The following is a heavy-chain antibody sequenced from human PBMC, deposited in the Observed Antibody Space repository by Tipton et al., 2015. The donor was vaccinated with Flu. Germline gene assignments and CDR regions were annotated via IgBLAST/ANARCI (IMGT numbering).Heavy chain of an antibody. Sequence: TLSLTCNVSDDAINNNDYYWGWVRLPPGKGLEWIGIVHYTGYTFYNPSLNSRLTISVDTSKNQFSPKLDSVTAADTAIYYCARSPRASNMRVAEYFQDWGQGTLVTVSS. CDR1: DDAINNNDYY. J-gene: IGHJ1*01. CDR3: ARSPRASNMRVAEYFQD. V-gene: IGHV4-39*01. CDR2: VHYTGYT. D-gene: IGHD3-22*01.